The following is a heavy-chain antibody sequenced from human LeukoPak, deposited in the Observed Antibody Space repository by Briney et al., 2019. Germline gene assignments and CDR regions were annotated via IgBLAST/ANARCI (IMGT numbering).Heavy chain of an antibody. CDR2: ISGSGGST. D-gene: IGHD6-19*01. J-gene: IGHJ1*01. Sequence: PGGSLRLSCAASGFTFSSYAMSWVRQAPGKGLEWVSAISGSGGSTYYADSVKGRFTISRDNSKNTLYLQMNSLRAEDTAVYYCAKDRIARSGWYDPDPEYFQHWGQGTLVTVSS. V-gene: IGHV3-23*01. CDR1: GFTFSSYA. CDR3: AKDRIARSGWYDPDPEYFQH.